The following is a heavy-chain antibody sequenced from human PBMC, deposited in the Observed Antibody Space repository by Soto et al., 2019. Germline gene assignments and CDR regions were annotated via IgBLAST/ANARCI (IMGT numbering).Heavy chain of an antibody. CDR3: ASRLVLTLYFDY. D-gene: IGHD6-19*01. V-gene: IGHV4-39*01. Sequence: SETLSLTCTVSGGSISSSSYYWGWIRQPPGKGLEWIGSIYYSGSTYYNPSLKSRVTISVDTSKNQFSLKLSSVTAADTAVYYCASRLVLTLYFDYWGQGTRVTVAS. CDR1: GGSISSSSYY. CDR2: IYYSGST. J-gene: IGHJ4*02.